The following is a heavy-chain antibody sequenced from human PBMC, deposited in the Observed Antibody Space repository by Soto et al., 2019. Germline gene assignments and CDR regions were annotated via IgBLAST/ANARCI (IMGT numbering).Heavy chain of an antibody. CDR1: GFIFSDYY. CDR3: ARRLLWQLRPLDS. V-gene: IGHV3-11*01. D-gene: IGHD1-1*01. CDR2: INTLSSAI. J-gene: IGHJ4*02. Sequence: QEHLLESGGGLVKPGGSLRLSCAGSGFIFSDYYITWIRRAPGKGLEWVSYINTLSSAIYYANSVKGRFTISRDNAKNSVYVQLTSLRAEDTAVYYCARRLLWQLRPLDSWGRGTLVTVSS.